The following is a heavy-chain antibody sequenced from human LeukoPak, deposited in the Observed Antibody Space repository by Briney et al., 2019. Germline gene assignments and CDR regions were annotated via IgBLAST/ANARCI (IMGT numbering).Heavy chain of an antibody. J-gene: IGHJ6*03. CDR2: INHSGST. V-gene: IGHV4-34*01. Sequence: SETLSLTCAVYGGSFSGYYWSWVRQSPGKGLEWSGEINHSGSTNYNPSLKSRGTISVDKCKNQYSRSQSSMTAADTAVYSCARLYEYSRNYYYYYYMDVWGKGTTVTASS. CDR3: ARLYEYSRNYYYYYYMDV. CDR1: GGSFSGYY. D-gene: IGHD6-6*01.